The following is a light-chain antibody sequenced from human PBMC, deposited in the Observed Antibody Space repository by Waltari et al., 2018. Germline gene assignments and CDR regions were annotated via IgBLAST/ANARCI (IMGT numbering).Light chain of an antibody. CDR1: ASNIGGNL. Sequence: QSVLTQPPSASGTPGQRVTISCSGSASNIGGNLVNWYQQLPGKAPKLLIYRSGLRPAGVPGRFSGSKSGTAASLAVSGLQSEDEADYFYASWDDSLNGHWVFGGGTKVTVL. V-gene: IGLV1-44*01. J-gene: IGLJ3*02. CDR2: RSG. CDR3: ASWDDSLNGHWV.